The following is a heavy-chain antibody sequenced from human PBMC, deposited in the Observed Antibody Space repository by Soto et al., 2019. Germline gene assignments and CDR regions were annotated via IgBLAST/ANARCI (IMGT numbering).Heavy chain of an antibody. J-gene: IGHJ3*02. CDR3: AREPIDSDYYGSGTDAFDI. V-gene: IGHV1-69*04. Sequence: SVKVSCKASGGTFSIYTISWVRQAPGQGLEWMGRIIPSLGITNYSQKFQGRVTITTDKSTSTAYMELSSLRSEDTAVYYCAREPIDSDYYGSGTDAFDIWGQGTMVTVSS. D-gene: IGHD3-10*01. CDR1: GGTFSIYT. CDR2: IIPSLGIT.